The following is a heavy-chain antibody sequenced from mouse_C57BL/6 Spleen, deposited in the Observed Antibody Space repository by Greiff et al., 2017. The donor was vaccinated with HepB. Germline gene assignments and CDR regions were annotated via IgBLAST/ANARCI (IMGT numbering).Heavy chain of an antibody. Sequence: EVMLVESGGGLVKPGGSLKLSCAASGFTFSDYGMHWVRQAPEKGLEWVAYISSGSSTIYYADTVKGRFTISRDNAKNTLFLQMTSLRSEDTAMYYCAMPGSSRYYAMDYWGQGTSVTVSS. D-gene: IGHD1-1*01. V-gene: IGHV5-17*01. CDR3: AMPGSSRYYAMDY. CDR1: GFTFSDYG. J-gene: IGHJ4*01. CDR2: ISSGSSTI.